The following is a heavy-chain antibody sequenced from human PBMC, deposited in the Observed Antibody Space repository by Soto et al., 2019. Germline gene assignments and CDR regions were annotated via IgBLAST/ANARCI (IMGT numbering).Heavy chain of an antibody. Sequence: GGSLRLSCLASGFTFSDFAMAWVRHVPGKGLEWVASLDGAGGSTYYAESVRGRFSISRDNSQNTLFLQMKRLTVDDTAIYYCAAPRDEYGSGVSWFTYGMDIWGQGTTVTVSS. CDR2: LDGAGGST. V-gene: IGHV3-23*01. D-gene: IGHD3-10*01. CDR1: GFTFSDFA. J-gene: IGHJ6*02. CDR3: AAPRDEYGSGVSWFTYGMDI.